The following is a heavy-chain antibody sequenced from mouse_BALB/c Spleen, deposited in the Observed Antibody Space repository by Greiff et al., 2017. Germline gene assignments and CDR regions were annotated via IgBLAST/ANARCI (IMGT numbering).Heavy chain of an antibody. CDR2: ISSGSSTI. Sequence: EVKLQESGGGLVQPGGSRKLSCAASGFTFSSFGMHWVRQAPEKGLEWVAYISSGSSTIYYADTVKGRFTISRDNPKNTLFLQMTSLRSEDTAMYYCARRGYAIDYWGQGTSVTVSS. V-gene: IGHV5-17*02. CDR3: ARRGYAIDY. J-gene: IGHJ4*01. CDR1: GFTFSSFG.